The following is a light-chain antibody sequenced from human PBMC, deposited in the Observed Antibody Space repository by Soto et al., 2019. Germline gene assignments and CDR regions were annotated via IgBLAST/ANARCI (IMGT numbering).Light chain of an antibody. J-gene: IGKJ4*01. CDR3: QHYNNLPLT. Sequence: DIQMTQSPSSLSASVRDKVTITCQASQDIRKYLNWFQQKPGGAPKLLIYDASNFETGVPSGFSGSGSGTDFTFTISSLQPEDIATYYCQHYNNLPLTFGGGTKVDIK. CDR2: DAS. CDR1: QDIRKY. V-gene: IGKV1-33*01.